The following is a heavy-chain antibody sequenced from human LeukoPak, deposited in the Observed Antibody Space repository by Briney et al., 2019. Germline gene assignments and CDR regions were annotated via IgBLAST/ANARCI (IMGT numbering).Heavy chain of an antibody. Sequence: GGSLRLSCAASGFPFDRYWMSWVRLAPGKGLEWVANIKHDGSEKTFVDSVKGRFTISRDNAKSTVYLQMNSLRPEDTAVYYCGTLGVMWEVDYWGQGALVTVSS. CDR2: IKHDGSEK. V-gene: IGHV3-7*01. D-gene: IGHD1-26*01. J-gene: IGHJ4*02. CDR1: GFPFDRYW. CDR3: GTLGVMWEVDY.